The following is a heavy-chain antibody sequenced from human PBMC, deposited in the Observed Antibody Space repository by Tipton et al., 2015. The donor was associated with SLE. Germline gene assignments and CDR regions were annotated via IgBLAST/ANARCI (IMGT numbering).Heavy chain of an antibody. J-gene: IGHJ2*01. CDR1: GFTFSSHN. CDR3: ARDNGDSWYLDL. CDR2: INSFANTI. Sequence: SLRLSCAASGFTFSSHNMNWVRQAPGKGLEWISHINSFANTIFCADSVKGRFTISRDNAKNSLYLQMNSLRDDDTAAYYCARDNGDSWYLDLWGRGTLVTVSS. D-gene: IGHD4-17*01. V-gene: IGHV3-48*02.